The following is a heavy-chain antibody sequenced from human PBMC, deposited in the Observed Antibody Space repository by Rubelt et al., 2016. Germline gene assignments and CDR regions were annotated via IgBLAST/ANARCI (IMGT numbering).Heavy chain of an antibody. V-gene: IGHV2-5*02. CDR2: IYWDDDK. D-gene: IGHD4-17*01. CDR1: GFSLSTSGVG. Sequence: QITLKESGPTLVKPTQTLTLTCTFSGFSLSTSGVGVGWIRQPPGKALEWLALIYWDDDKRYSPSLKSRFTITKDTSKNQVVLTMTNMDPVDTATYYCARRRGYGDYLDYWGQGTLVTVSS. J-gene: IGHJ4*02. CDR3: ARRRGYGDYLDY.